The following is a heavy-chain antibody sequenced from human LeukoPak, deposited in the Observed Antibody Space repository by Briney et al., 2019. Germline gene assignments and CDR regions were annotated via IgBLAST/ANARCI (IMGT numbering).Heavy chain of an antibody. CDR3: AKDPRLTATVYYYYYYYMDV. D-gene: IGHD6-25*01. Sequence: GGSLRLSCAGSGFTFSSYWMTWVRQAPGKGLEWVASIKQDGSDKYFVDSVKGRFTISRDNAKNSLYLQMNSLRAEDTAVYYCAKDPRLTATVYYYYYYYMDVWGKGTTVTVSS. J-gene: IGHJ6*03. V-gene: IGHV3-7*01. CDR2: IKQDGSDK. CDR1: GFTFSSYW.